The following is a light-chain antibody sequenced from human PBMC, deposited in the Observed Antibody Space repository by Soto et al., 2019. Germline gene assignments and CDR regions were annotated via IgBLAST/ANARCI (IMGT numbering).Light chain of an antibody. J-gene: IGKJ4*01. CDR1: QSVSSRY. CDR3: QQYGRLPT. Sequence: QAPAALAVNTGERVILSCRASQSVSSRYLAWYQHKPGQAPRLLIYGASSRATGIPDRFSGSGSGTDFTLTISRLEPEDIAVYYCQQYGRLPTFAGGPKADIK. V-gene: IGKV3-20*01. CDR2: GAS.